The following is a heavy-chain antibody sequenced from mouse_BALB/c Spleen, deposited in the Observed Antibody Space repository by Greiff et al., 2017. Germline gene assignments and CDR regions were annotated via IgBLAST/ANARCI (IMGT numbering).Heavy chain of an antibody. D-gene: IGHD3-2*01. Sequence: VKLVESGPGLVAPSQSLSITCTVSGFSLTSYGVHWVRQPPGKGLEWLGVIWAGGSTNYNSALMSRLSISKDNSKSQVFLKMNSLQTDDTAMYYCAREDSSGYRFAYWGQGTLVTVSA. CDR1: GFSLTSYG. CDR3: AREDSSGYRFAY. CDR2: IWAGGST. V-gene: IGHV2-9*02. J-gene: IGHJ3*01.